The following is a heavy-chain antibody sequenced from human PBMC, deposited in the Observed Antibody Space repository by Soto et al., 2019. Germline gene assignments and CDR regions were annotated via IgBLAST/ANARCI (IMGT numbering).Heavy chain of an antibody. CDR1: GGSISSYY. J-gene: IGHJ4*02. Sequence: SETLSLTCTVSGGSISSYYWSWIRQPPGKGLEWIGYIYYSGSTNYNPSLKSRVTISVDTSKNQFSLKLSSVTAADTAVYYCAKVFYYGSGSQSYFDYWGQGTQVTVSS. D-gene: IGHD3-10*01. CDR2: IYYSGST. V-gene: IGHV4-59*01. CDR3: AKVFYYGSGSQSYFDY.